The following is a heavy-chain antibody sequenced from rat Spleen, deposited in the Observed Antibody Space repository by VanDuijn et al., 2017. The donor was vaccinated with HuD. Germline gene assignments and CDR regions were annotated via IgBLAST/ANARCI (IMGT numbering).Heavy chain of an antibody. V-gene: IGHV5-19*01. Sequence: EVQLVESGGGLVQPGRSLKLSCAASGFTFSSFAMAWVRQAPTKGLEWVASISPSGGITDYRDSVKGRFAISRDNAESTLYLQMDSLRSEDTATYYCAAAGTRVSRFAYWGQGTLVTVSS. J-gene: IGHJ3*01. CDR3: AAAGTRVSRFAY. D-gene: IGHD1-4*01. CDR1: GFTFSSFA. CDR2: ISPSGGIT.